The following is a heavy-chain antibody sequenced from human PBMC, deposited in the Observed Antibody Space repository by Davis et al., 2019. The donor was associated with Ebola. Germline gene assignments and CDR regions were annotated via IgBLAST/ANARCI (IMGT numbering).Heavy chain of an antibody. Sequence: PSETLSLTCTVSGGSISGGNYHWGWIRQPPGKGLEWIASIYYSGSTYYNPSLKSRVTISVDTSKNQFSLKLTSVTAADTAFYYCARDPVEVPRFDVWGQGTMVTVSS. CDR1: GGSISGGNYH. J-gene: IGHJ3*01. V-gene: IGHV4-39*07. CDR2: IYYSGST. CDR3: ARDPVEVPRFDV.